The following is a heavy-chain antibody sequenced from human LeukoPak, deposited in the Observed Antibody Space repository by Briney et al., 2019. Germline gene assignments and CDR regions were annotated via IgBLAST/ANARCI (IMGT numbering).Heavy chain of an antibody. CDR3: ARGRTTTSSFDP. D-gene: IGHD1-26*01. J-gene: IGHJ5*02. CDR1: GDSVSSYY. V-gene: IGHV4-4*07. CDR2: THTSGST. Sequence: SETLSLTCSVSGDSVSSYYWNWIRQPAGKGLEWIGRTHTSGSTNYNPSLKSRVTMSVDKSKNQFSLKMTSVTAADTAVYYCARGRTTTSSFDPWGQGTLVTVSS.